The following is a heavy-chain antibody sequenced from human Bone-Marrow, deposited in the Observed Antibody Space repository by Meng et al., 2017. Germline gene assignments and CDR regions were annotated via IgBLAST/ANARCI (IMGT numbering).Heavy chain of an antibody. V-gene: IGHV4-31*03. D-gene: IGHD6-19*01. J-gene: IGHJ4*02. CDR1: GGSISCGGYY. Sequence: SETLSLTCTVSGGSISCGGYYWSWIRQHPGKGLEWIGYIYYSGSTYYNPSLKSRVTISVDTSKNQFSLKLSSVTAADTAVYYCARDSGIAVAGTPPKGFLYYWGQGTLVTVSS. CDR2: IYYSGST. CDR3: ARDSGIAVAGTPPKGFLYY.